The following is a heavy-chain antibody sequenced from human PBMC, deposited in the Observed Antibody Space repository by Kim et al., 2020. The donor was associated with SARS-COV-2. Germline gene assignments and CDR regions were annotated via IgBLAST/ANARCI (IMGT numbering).Heavy chain of an antibody. D-gene: IGHD6-13*01. CDR1: GGSISSYY. CDR3: ARVEWSSWYFFDY. J-gene: IGHJ4*02. V-gene: IGHV4-59*13. CDR2: IYYSGST. Sequence: SETLSLTCTVSGGSISSYYWSWIRQPPGKGLEWIGYIYYSGSTNYNPSLKSRVTISVDTSKNQFSLKLSSVTAADTAVYYCARVEWSSWYFFDYWGQGTLVTVSS.